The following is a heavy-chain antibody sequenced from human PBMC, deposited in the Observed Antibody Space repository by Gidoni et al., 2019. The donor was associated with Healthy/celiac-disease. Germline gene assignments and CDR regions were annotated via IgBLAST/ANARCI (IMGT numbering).Heavy chain of an antibody. D-gene: IGHD3-22*01. J-gene: IGHJ3*02. CDR2: ISGSGGST. Sequence: EVQLLESGGGLVQPGGSLRLSCAASGFTFSSYAMSWVRQAPGKGLEWVSAISGSGGSTYYADSVKGRFTISRDNSKNTLYLQMNSLRAEDTAVYYCEATYYYDSSGYYNGAFDIWGQGTMVTVSS. CDR1: GFTFSSYA. V-gene: IGHV3-23*01. CDR3: EATYYYDSSGYYNGAFDI.